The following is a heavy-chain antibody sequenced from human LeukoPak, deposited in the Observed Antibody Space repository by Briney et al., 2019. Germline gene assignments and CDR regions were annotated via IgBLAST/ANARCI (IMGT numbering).Heavy chain of an antibody. CDR1: GYTFTGYY. CDR3: ARDIVVPAADRNWFDP. CDR2: INPNSGGT. J-gene: IGHJ5*02. Sequence: ASVKVSCKASGYTFTGYYMHWVRQAPGQGLEWMGWINPNSGGTNYAQKFQGRVTMTRDTSISTAYMELSRLRSDGTAVYYCARDIVVPAADRNWFDPWGQGTLVTVSS. V-gene: IGHV1-2*02. D-gene: IGHD2-2*01.